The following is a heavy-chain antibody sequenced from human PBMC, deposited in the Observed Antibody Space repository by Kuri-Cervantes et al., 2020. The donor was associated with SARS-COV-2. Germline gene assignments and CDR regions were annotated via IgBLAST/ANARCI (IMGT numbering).Heavy chain of an antibody. V-gene: IGHV3-74*01. J-gene: IGHJ6*03. CDR3: ARVETSHYSSYYMDV. CDR1: GFTFSRSW. Sequence: GESLKISCAASGFTFSRSWMLWVRQAPGKGLVRVSRINSDGSVTSYPDSVEGRFTISRDNAKNTLSLQMNSLSAEDTAVYFCARVETSHYSSYYMDVWGKGTTVTVSS. CDR2: INSDGSVT.